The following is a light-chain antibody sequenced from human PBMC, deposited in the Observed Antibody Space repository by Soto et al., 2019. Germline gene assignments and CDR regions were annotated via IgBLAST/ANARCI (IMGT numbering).Light chain of an antibody. J-gene: IGKJ1*01. Sequence: EIVLTQSPATLSLSPGERATLSCRASQSVRSSLSWYQQKPGQAPRLLIYDASNRATGIPARFSGSGSGTDFTLTISSLEPEDFAVYYCQQGSTWPPWTFGQGTKVEIK. CDR1: QSVRSS. CDR3: QQGSTWPPWT. CDR2: DAS. V-gene: IGKV3-11*01.